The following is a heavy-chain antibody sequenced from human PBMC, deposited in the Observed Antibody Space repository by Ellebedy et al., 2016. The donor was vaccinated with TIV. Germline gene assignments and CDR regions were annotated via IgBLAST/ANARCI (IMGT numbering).Heavy chain of an antibody. CDR1: GGSISSDF. CDR3: ARLPHGSVFGYFDY. D-gene: IGHD2-2*03. V-gene: IGHV4-59*01. J-gene: IGHJ4*02. Sequence: MPSETLSLTCTVSGGSISSDFWGWFRQPPGEGLEWTGYVDYRGHMNHNPSLKSRVTISLDTSKNQFALKLTSVTAADTAVYYCARLPHGSVFGYFDYWGQGTLVTVSS. CDR2: VDYRGHM.